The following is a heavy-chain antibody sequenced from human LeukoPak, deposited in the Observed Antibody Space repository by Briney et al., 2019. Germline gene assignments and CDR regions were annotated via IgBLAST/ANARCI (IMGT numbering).Heavy chain of an antibody. CDR1: GFTFNNYA. J-gene: IGHJ4*02. V-gene: IGHV3-9*01. CDR3: ATGSDGGY. CDR2: ISWNSGSI. Sequence: GGSLGLSCAISGFTFNNYAMHWVRQAPGKGLEWVSGISWNSGSIGYGDSVKGRFTISRDNAKNSLYLQMNSLRAEDTAVYFCATGSDGGYWGQGTLVTVSS. D-gene: IGHD2-8*02.